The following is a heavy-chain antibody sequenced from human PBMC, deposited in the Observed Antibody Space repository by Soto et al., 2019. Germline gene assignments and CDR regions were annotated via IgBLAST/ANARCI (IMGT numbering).Heavy chain of an antibody. CDR2: INPSGGST. CDR3: ARAFQYCSSTSCSPNWFDP. D-gene: IGHD2-2*01. Sequence: GASVKVSCKASGYTFTSYYMHWVRQAPGQGLEWMGIINPSGGSTSYAQKFQGRVTMTRDTSTSTVYMEPSSLRSEDTAVYYCARAFQYCSSTSCSPNWFDPWGQGTLVTVSS. CDR1: GYTFTSYY. J-gene: IGHJ5*02. V-gene: IGHV1-46*01.